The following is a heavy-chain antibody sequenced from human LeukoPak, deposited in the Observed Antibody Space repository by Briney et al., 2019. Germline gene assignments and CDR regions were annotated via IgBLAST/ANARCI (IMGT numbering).Heavy chain of an antibody. J-gene: IGHJ4*02. CDR1: GFTLSGYW. CDR2: IDSDGTVI. Sequence: GGSLRLSCAGSGFTLSGYWMHWVRQAPGKGLVWVSRIDSDGTVITHADSVKGRFTISRDNAKNMLYLQMNILRVEDTAVYYCVRGLGDYWGQGTLVTVSS. CDR3: VRGLGDY. V-gene: IGHV3-74*01.